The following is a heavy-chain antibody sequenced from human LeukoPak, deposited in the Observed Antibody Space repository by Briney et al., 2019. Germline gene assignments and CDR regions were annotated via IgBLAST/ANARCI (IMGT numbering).Heavy chain of an antibody. D-gene: IGHD3-16*01. Sequence: PGGSLRLSCAASGFTFSSYAMSWVRQPPGKGLEWIGSIYYSGTTYYNPSLKSRVTISVDTSKNQFSLRLSSVTAADTAVYYCARRLGYYFDYWGQGTLVTVSS. CDR2: IYYSGTT. J-gene: IGHJ4*02. V-gene: IGHV4-39*01. CDR3: ARRLGYYFDY. CDR1: GFTFSSYA.